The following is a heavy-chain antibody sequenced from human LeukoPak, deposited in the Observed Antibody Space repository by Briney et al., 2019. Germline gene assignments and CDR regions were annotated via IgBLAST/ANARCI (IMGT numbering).Heavy chain of an antibody. CDR2: IHYDASEK. CDR1: GFTFTFSTSG. CDR3: AREGGTVEIGEFDY. Sequence: WGSLRLSCAASGFTFTFSTSGMHWVRQAPGKGLEWVVFIHYDASEKSYADSVKGRSTTTRDNSKNTVYLQMNSLRVEETAVDHCAREGGTVEIGEFDYWGQGTLVNVSS. V-gene: IGHV3-30*02. J-gene: IGHJ4*02. D-gene: IGHD1-7*01.